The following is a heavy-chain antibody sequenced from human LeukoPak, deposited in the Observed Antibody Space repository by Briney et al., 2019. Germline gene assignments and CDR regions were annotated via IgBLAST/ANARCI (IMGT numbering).Heavy chain of an antibody. CDR1: GGSISSYY. Sequence: PSETLSPTCTVSGGSISSYYWSWIRQPAGKGLEWIGRIYTSGSTNYNPSLKSRVTMSVDTSKNQFSLKLSSVTAADTAVYYCASGQYYDSSGYSIDYWGQGTLVTVSS. CDR3: ASGQYYDSSGYSIDY. J-gene: IGHJ4*02. D-gene: IGHD3-22*01. V-gene: IGHV4-4*07. CDR2: IYTSGST.